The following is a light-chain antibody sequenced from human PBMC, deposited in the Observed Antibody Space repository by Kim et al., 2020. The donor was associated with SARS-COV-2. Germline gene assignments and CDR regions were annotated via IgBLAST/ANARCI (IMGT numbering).Light chain of an antibody. Sequence: EIVMTQSPATLSLSPGERATLSCRASQSVRSNLAWYQQKPGQAPRLLIYGATTRATGIPARFSGSGSGTEFTLTISSLQSEDFVIYYCQQCNNWTPGYTFGQGTKLEI. J-gene: IGKJ2*01. V-gene: IGKV3-15*01. CDR2: GAT. CDR3: QQCNNWTPGYT. CDR1: QSVRSN.